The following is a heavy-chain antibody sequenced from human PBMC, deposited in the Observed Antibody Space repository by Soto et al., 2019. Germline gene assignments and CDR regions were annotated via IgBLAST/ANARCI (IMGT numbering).Heavy chain of an antibody. Sequence: GGSLRLSCAASGFTFSSYGMHWVRQAPGKGLEWVAVISYDGSNKYYADSVKGRFTISRDNSKNTLYLQMNSLRAEDTAVYYCAKDLEDIGYFDYWGQGTLVTVSS. CDR2: ISYDGSNK. J-gene: IGHJ4*02. CDR1: GFTFSSYG. D-gene: IGHD5-12*01. CDR3: AKDLEDIGYFDY. V-gene: IGHV3-30*18.